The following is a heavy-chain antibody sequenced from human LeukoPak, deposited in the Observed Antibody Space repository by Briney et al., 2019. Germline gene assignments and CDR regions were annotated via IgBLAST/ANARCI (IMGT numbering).Heavy chain of an antibody. CDR3: ARGEDGYNFDY. V-gene: IGHV4-61*01. CDR2: IYYSGST. D-gene: IGHD5-24*01. CDR1: GGSVSSGSYY. Sequence: PSETLSLTCTVSGGSVSSGSYYWSWIRQPPGKGLEWIGYIYYSGSTNYNPSLKSRVTISVDTSKNQFSLKLSSVTAADTAVYYCARGEDGYNFDYWGQGTLVTVSS. J-gene: IGHJ4*02.